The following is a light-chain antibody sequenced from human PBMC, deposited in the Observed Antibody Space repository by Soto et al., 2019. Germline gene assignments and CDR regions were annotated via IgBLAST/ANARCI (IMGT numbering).Light chain of an antibody. CDR3: GTWDSSLSARV. J-gene: IGLJ3*02. Sequence: QSVLTQPPSVSAAPGQKVTISCSGSSSNIGNSYVSWYQQLPGTAPKLLICDNNKRPSGIPDRFSGSKSGTSATLGITGLQTGDEADYYCGTWDSSLSARVFGGGTKLTVL. CDR2: DNN. V-gene: IGLV1-51*01. CDR1: SSNIGNSY.